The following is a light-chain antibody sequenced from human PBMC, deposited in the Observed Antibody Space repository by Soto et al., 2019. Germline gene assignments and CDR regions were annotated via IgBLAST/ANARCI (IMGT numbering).Light chain of an antibody. CDR1: QSISSW. Sequence: DIQMTQSPSTLSASVGDRVTITCRASQSISSWLAWYQQKPGKAPEPLIYDASSLESGVPSRFSGSGSGTEFTLTISNLQPDDFATYFCQQYHNYPRTFGQGTKVDIK. V-gene: IGKV1-5*01. CDR3: QQYHNYPRT. CDR2: DAS. J-gene: IGKJ1*01.